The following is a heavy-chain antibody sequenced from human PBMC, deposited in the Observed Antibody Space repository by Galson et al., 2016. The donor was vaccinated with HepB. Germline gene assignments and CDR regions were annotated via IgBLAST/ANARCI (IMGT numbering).Heavy chain of an antibody. CDR1: GFTFSSYN. V-gene: IGHV3-21*01. J-gene: IGHJ6*02. Sequence: SLRLSCAASGFTFSSYNMNWVRQAPGKGLEWVSSISRSSRHIYYADSVKGRFTTSRDNAKNSLYLQMNSLRVEDTAVYFCARDREGTSWFSGDYDHYGMDVWGQGTTVTVSS. CDR3: ARDREGTSWFSGDYDHYGMDV. D-gene: IGHD6-13*01. CDR2: ISRSSRHI.